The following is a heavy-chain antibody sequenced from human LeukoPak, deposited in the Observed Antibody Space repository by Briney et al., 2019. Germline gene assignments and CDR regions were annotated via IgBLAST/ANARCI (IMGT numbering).Heavy chain of an antibody. CDR1: GFTFSSYS. Sequence: GGSLRLSCAASGFTFSSYSMNWVRQAPGKGLEWVSSISSSSSYIYYADSVKGRFTISRDNAKNPLYLQMNSLRAEDTAVYYCARSIAAPDRRFDPWGQGTLVTVSS. CDR3: ARSIAAPDRRFDP. D-gene: IGHD6-6*01. V-gene: IGHV3-21*01. CDR2: ISSSSSYI. J-gene: IGHJ5*02.